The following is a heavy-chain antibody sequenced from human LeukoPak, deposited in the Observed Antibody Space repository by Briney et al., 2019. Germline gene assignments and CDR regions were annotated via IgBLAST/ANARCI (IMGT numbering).Heavy chain of an antibody. CDR1: GYTFTGYY. D-gene: IGHD6-19*01. J-gene: IGHJ4*02. Sequence: ASVKVSCKASGYTFTGYYMHWVRQAPGQGLEWMGWINPNSGGTNYAQKFQGRVTMTRDTSISTAYIELSRLRSDDTAVYYCARVMGIAVAGKKPFDYWGQGTLVTVSS. CDR2: INPNSGGT. V-gene: IGHV1-2*02. CDR3: ARVMGIAVAGKKPFDY.